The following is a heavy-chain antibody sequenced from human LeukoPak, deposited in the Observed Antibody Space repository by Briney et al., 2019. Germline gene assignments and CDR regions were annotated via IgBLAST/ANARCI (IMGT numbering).Heavy chain of an antibody. V-gene: IGHV3-23*01. D-gene: IGHD4-17*01. J-gene: IGHJ4*02. CDR3: ARGSYGDYDF. CDR1: EFTFIDYA. CDR2: ISADTTAT. Sequence: GGSLRLSCAASEFTFIDYAMSWVRQAPGKGLEWVSAISADTTATYYADSVKGRFTISRVNSRNILYLQMSSLRAEDTAIYYCARGSYGDYDFWGQGTLVTVSS.